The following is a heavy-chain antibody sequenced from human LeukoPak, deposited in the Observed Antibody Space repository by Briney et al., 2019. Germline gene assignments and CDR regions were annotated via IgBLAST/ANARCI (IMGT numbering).Heavy chain of an antibody. J-gene: IGHJ4*02. CDR1: GGSISSGGYC. Sequence: PSETLSPTCVVSGGSISSGGYCCSWIRQPPGKGLEGIGHIYHTGSTHYNPSLKSQFTISVDRSKNQFTLKLSSVPAADTAVYYCARAWYGGNLFDYWGQGTLITVSS. CDR2: IYHTGST. V-gene: IGHV4-30-2*01. CDR3: ARAWYGGNLFDY. D-gene: IGHD4-23*01.